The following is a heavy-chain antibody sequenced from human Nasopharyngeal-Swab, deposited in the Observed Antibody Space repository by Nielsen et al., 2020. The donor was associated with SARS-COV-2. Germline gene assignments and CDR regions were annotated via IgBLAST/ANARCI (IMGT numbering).Heavy chain of an antibody. CDR3: ARDHPGNDYSNYGPPYYYYYYYMDV. CDR2: INSDGSST. J-gene: IGHJ6*03. V-gene: IGHV3-74*01. Sequence: GESLKISCAASGFTFSSYWMHWVRQAPGKGLVWVSRINSDGSSTSYADSVKGRFTISRDNAKNTLYLQMNSLRAEDTAVYYCARDHPGNDYSNYGPPYYYYYYYMDVWGKGTTVTVSS. D-gene: IGHD4-11*01. CDR1: GFTFSSYW.